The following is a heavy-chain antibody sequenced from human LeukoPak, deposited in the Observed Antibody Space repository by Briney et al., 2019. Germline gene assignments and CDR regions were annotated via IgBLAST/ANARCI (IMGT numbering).Heavy chain of an antibody. CDR2: ISWNSGSI. Sequence: PGGPLRLSCAASGFTFDDYAMHWVRQAPGKGLEWVSGISWNSGSIGYADSVKGRFTISRDNAKTSLYLQMNSLRAEDTAVYYCARHLSGITGYTYGRGIDYWGQGALVTVSS. J-gene: IGHJ4*02. D-gene: IGHD5-18*01. CDR3: ARHLSGITGYTYGRGIDY. V-gene: IGHV3-9*01. CDR1: GFTFDDYA.